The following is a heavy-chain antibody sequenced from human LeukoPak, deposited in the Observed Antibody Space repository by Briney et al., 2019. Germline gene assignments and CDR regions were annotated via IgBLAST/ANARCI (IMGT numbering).Heavy chain of an antibody. Sequence: SGPTLVKPTQTLTLTCTFSGFSLSTSGVGVGWIRQPPGKALEWLALIYWDDDKRYSPSLKSRLTITKDTSKNQVVLTMTNMDPVDTATYYCAHSKAGRDTVRRILWLDYWGQGTLVTVSS. CDR2: IYWDDDK. CDR3: AHSKAGRDTVRRILWLDY. CDR1: GFSLSTSGVG. D-gene: IGHD4-17*01. V-gene: IGHV2-5*02. J-gene: IGHJ4*02.